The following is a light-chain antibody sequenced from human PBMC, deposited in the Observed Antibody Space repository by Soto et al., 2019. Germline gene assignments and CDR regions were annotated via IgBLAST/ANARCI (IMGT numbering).Light chain of an antibody. CDR1: TNDVGNYNL. V-gene: IGLV2-23*01. Sequence: QSALTQPASVSGSPGQSITTSCTGATNDVGNYNLVSWYQQHPGKAPKLIIYEGNKRPSGIFNRFAASKTGNTASLTICGLTGEDEEDYNCFLFLLRPGHVVFGGGTKVPV. CDR3: FLFLLRPGHVV. CDR2: EGN. J-gene: IGLJ2*01.